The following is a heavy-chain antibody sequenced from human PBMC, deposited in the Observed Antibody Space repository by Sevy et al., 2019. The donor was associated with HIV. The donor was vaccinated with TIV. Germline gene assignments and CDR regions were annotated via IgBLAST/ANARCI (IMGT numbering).Heavy chain of an antibody. V-gene: IGHV3-30-3*01. D-gene: IGHD6-19*01. J-gene: IGHJ4*02. CDR3: ASCPSSGYYYYLDY. Sequence: GGSLRLSCAASGFTFSRYAMYWVRQAPGKGLEWVAVISYDGSNKDYADSVKGRFTISRDNSKNTLYLQMNSLRPEDTVVYYCASCPSSGYYYYLDYWGQGTLVTVSS. CDR1: GFTFSRYA. CDR2: ISYDGSNK.